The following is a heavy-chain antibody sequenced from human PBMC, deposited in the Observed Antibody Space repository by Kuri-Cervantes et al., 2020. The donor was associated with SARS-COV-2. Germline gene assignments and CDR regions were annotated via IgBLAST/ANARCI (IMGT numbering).Heavy chain of an antibody. D-gene: IGHD2-15*01. Sequence: GSLRLSCTLSGGSITTSYYWGWLRQPPGQGLEWIGCIYSTGSAYYNAPLKSRVTISVDTSKNQFSLKLSSVTAADTAVYYCARERGRDCSGGSCYFDYWGQGTLVTVSS. J-gene: IGHJ4*02. CDR1: GGSITTSYY. CDR2: IYSTGSA. CDR3: ARERGRDCSGGSCYFDY. V-gene: IGHV4-39*07.